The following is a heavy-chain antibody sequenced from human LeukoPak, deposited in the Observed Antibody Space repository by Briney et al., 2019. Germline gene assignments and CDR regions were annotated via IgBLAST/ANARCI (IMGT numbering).Heavy chain of an antibody. J-gene: IGHJ4*02. D-gene: IGHD2-15*01. Sequence: GGSLRLSCTASGFIFSGSWMAWIRQAPGKGLEWVAIIKKDGSEKYYVDSMKGRFTISRDNAKNSLFLQMNSLRAEDTAIYYRTTDTWYSAGHWGQGTLVTVSS. CDR2: IKKDGSEK. CDR1: GFIFSGSW. V-gene: IGHV3-7*03. CDR3: TTDTWYSAGH.